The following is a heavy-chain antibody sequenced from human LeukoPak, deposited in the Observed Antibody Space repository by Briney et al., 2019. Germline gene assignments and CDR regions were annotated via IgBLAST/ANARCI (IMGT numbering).Heavy chain of an antibody. CDR3: ARGYSSSWYGD. CDR2: ISDSGGST. V-gene: IGHV3-23*01. D-gene: IGHD6-13*01. CDR1: GFTFSSYA. J-gene: IGHJ4*02. Sequence: GGSLRLSCAASGFTFSSYAMSWVRQAPGKGLEWVSAISDSGGSTYYADSVKGRFTISRDNSKNTLYLQMNSLRVEDTAVYYCARGYSSSWYGDWGQGTLVTVSS.